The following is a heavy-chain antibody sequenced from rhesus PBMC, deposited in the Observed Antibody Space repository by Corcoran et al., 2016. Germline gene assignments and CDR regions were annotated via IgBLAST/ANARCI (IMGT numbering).Heavy chain of an antibody. Sequence: EVQLVESGGGLVQPGGSLRLSCAGSGFTFRAFGINWVRQAPGKGREWVAVISSEGSNKYFADSVKDRFTISRDNSNNILYLQMNNLKLEDTAVYYCTRFDVWGPGVRVTVSS. J-gene: IGHJ5-1*01. V-gene: IGHV3-54*02. CDR3: TRFDV. CDR1: GFTFRAFG. CDR2: ISSEGSNK.